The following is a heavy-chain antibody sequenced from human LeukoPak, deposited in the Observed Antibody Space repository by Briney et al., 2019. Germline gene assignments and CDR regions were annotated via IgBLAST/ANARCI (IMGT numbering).Heavy chain of an antibody. Sequence: GGSLRLSCAASGFTFSSYAMHWVRQAPGKGLEWVAVISYDGSNKYYADSVKGRFTISRDNSKNTLYLQMNSLRAEDTAVYYCARDGGGNSVDYWGQGTLVTVSS. J-gene: IGHJ4*02. V-gene: IGHV3-30*04. D-gene: IGHD4-23*01. CDR3: ARDGGGNSVDY. CDR2: ISYDGSNK. CDR1: GFTFSSYA.